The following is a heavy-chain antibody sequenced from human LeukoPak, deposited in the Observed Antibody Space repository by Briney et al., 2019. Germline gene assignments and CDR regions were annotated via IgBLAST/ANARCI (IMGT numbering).Heavy chain of an antibody. CDR1: SGSISSSSYY. D-gene: IGHD2-15*01. CDR3: ASRYCSGSSCHFDY. V-gene: IGHV4-39*01. Sequence: SETLSLTCTVSSGSISSSSYYWGWIRQPRGKGLEWIGSIYYSGSTYYNPSLKSRVTISVDTSRNQFSLKLNSVTAADTAVYYCASRYCSGSSCHFDYWGQGTLVTVSS. J-gene: IGHJ4*02. CDR2: IYYSGST.